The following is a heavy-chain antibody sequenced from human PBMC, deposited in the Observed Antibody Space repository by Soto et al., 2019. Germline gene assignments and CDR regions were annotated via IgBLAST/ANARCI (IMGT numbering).Heavy chain of an antibody. J-gene: IGHJ4*02. CDR1: GFTFSSYG. Sequence: GGSLRLSCAASGFTFSSYGTHWVRQAPGMGLEWVAVISYDGSNKYYADFVKGRFTISRDNSKNTPYLQMNSLRAEDTAAYYCAKFFAVTMIVVVITSCDYWGQGTLVTVSS. D-gene: IGHD3-22*01. V-gene: IGHV3-30*18. CDR2: ISYDGSNK. CDR3: AKFFAVTMIVVVITSCDY.